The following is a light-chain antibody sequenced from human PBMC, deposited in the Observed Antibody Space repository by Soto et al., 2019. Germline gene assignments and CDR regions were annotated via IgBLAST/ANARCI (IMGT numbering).Light chain of an antibody. CDR3: QQYSSYSRT. V-gene: IGKV1-5*01. Sequence: DIQITQSPSTLSASVGDRVTITCRASQSISSWLAWYQQKPGKAPKILIYAASSLQSGVPSRFRGSGSGTEFTLTISRLQPDDFSTYYCQQYSSYSRTFGQGTKVDIK. CDR1: QSISSW. J-gene: IGKJ1*01. CDR2: AAS.